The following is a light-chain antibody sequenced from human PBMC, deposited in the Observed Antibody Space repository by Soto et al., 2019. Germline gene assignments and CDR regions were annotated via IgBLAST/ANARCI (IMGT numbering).Light chain of an antibody. CDR3: QTWGSGPVV. CDR1: SGHSSYA. Sequence: QLVLTQSPSASASLGASVKLTCTLSSGHSSYAIEWHQQQPEKGPRYLMKLNSDGSHSKGDGIPDRFSGSSSGAERYLTISSLQSEDEADYYCQTWGSGPVVFGGGTKLTVL. CDR2: LNSDGSH. V-gene: IGLV4-69*01. J-gene: IGLJ2*01.